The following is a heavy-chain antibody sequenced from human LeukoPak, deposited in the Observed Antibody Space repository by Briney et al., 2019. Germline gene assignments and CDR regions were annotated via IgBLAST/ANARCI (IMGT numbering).Heavy chain of an antibody. Sequence: GGSLRLSCAASGFTFSNHAITWVRQAPGKGLEWVAFIRYDGSNKYYADSVKGRFTISRDNSKNTLYLQMNSLRAEDTAVYYCAIDLRWGFLEEFDYWGQGTLVTVSS. D-gene: IGHD3-3*01. CDR3: AIDLRWGFLEEFDY. CDR2: IRYDGSNK. V-gene: IGHV3-30*02. J-gene: IGHJ4*02. CDR1: GFTFSNHA.